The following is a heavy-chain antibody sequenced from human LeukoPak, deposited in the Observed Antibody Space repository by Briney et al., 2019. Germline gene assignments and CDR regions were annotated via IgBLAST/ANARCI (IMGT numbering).Heavy chain of an antibody. CDR1: GASVSGSPYY. J-gene: IGHJ1*01. CDR3: ATQTGSGLFTLP. V-gene: IGHV4-39*01. Sequence: PSETLSLTCTVSGASVSGSPYYWGWIRQPPGKGLEWIGSIYSSGSTYYNASLQSRVTISIEASKNQISLRLTSVTATDTAMYYCATQTGSGLFTLPGGQGTLVTVSS. D-gene: IGHD3-10*01. CDR2: IYSSGST.